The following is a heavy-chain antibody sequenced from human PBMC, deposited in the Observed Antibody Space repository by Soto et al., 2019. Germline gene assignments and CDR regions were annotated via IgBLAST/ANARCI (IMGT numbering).Heavy chain of an antibody. Sequence: GASVKVSCKASGYTFTSYYMHWVRQSPGQGLEWMGIINPSGGSTSYAQKFQGRVTMTRDTSTSTVYMALSSLRSEDTAVYYCARDRDPLLWFGELLPSLGGMDVWGQGTTVTVSS. J-gene: IGHJ6*02. V-gene: IGHV1-46*01. CDR2: INPSGGST. CDR3: ARDRDPLLWFGELLPSLGGMDV. D-gene: IGHD3-10*01. CDR1: GYTFTSYY.